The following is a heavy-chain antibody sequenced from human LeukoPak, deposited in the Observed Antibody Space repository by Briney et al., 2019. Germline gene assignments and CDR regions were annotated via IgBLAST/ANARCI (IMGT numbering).Heavy chain of an antibody. CDR2: IYYSGST. D-gene: IGHD4-4*01. CDR3: ASYSNYDWIAY. CDR1: GGSISSYY. J-gene: IGHJ4*02. V-gene: IGHV4-59*01. Sequence: SETLSLTCTVSGGSISSYYWSWIRQPPGKGLEWIGYIYYSGSTNYNPSLKSRVTISVDTSKNQFSLKLSSVTAADTAVYYCASYSNYDWIAYWGQGTLVTVSS.